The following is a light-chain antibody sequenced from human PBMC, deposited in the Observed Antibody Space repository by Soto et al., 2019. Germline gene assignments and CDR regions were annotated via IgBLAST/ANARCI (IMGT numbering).Light chain of an antibody. CDR2: DAS. Sequence: EIVLTQSPATLSLSAGERATLSCRASQNVNYYLAWYQHKPGQAPRLLIYDASSRATGIPARFSGSGSGTDFTLTINSLEPEDFAVYYCQQSSNWLFTFGQGTKLEIK. J-gene: IGKJ2*01. CDR3: QQSSNWLFT. V-gene: IGKV3-11*01. CDR1: QNVNYY.